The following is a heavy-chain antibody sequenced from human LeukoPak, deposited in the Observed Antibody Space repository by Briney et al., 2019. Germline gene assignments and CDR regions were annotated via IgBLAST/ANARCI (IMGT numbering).Heavy chain of an antibody. V-gene: IGHV3-23*01. J-gene: IGHJ6*02. CDR1: GFTFSNYG. Sequence: GGSLRLSCAASGFTFSNYGVHWVRQAPGKGLEWVSAISGSGSSTYYADSVKGRFTISRDNSKSTLYLQMNSLRAEDTAVYYCAKPATAFQYYCMDVWGQGTTVTVSS. CDR2: ISGSGSST. CDR3: AKPATAFQYYCMDV. D-gene: IGHD2-21*02.